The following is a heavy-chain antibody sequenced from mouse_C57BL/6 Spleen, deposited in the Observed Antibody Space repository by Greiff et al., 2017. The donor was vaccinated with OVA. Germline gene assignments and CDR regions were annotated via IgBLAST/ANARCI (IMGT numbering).Heavy chain of an antibody. Sequence: EVQLVESGGGLVKPGGSLKLSCAASGFTFSSYAMSWVRQTPEKRLEWVATISDGGSYTYYPDNVKGRFTISRDNAKNNLYLQMSHLKSEDTAMYYCARKDYNYDVGIAYWGQGTLVTVSA. D-gene: IGHD2-12*01. V-gene: IGHV5-4*01. J-gene: IGHJ3*01. CDR1: GFTFSSYA. CDR2: ISDGGSYT. CDR3: ARKDYNYDVGIAY.